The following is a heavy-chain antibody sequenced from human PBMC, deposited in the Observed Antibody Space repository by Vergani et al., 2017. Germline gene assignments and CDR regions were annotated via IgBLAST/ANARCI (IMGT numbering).Heavy chain of an antibody. J-gene: IGHJ4*02. CDR2: IKQDGSEK. V-gene: IGHV3-7*03. CDR3: AKSDDYDTTRPIDY. CDR1: GFTFSSYW. D-gene: IGHD3-22*01. Sequence: EVQLVESGGGLVQPGGSLRLSCAASGFTFSSYWMSWVRQAPGKGLEWVANIKQDGSEKYYVDSVKGRFTVSRDNFKNTLFLQMNSLRVEDTAVYHCAKSDDYDTTRPIDYWGQGTLVTVSS.